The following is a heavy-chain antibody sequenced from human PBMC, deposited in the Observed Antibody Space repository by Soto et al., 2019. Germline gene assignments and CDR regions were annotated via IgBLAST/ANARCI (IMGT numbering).Heavy chain of an antibody. J-gene: IGHJ4*02. CDR1: GGSFSGYY. CDR3: ARIHLGELSALDY. Sequence: ETLSLTCAVYGGSFSGYYWSWIRQPPGKVLEWIGEINHSGSTNYNPSLKSRVTISVDTSKNQFSLKLSSVTAADTAVYYCARIHLGELSALDYWGQGTLVTVSS. D-gene: IGHD3-16*02. V-gene: IGHV4-34*01. CDR2: INHSGST.